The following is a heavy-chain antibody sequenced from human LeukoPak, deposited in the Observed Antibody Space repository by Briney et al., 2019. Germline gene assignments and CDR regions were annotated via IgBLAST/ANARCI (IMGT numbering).Heavy chain of an antibody. Sequence: SGPTLVNPTQTLTLACTFSRFSLSTSGMCVSWIRQPPGKALEWLARIDWDDDKYYSTSLKTRLTISKDTSKNQVVLTMTNMDPVDTATYYCARIRVSIAAAGTEAYYYYYGMDVWGQGTTVTVYS. CDR1: RFSLSTSGMC. D-gene: IGHD6-13*01. CDR3: ARIRVSIAAAGTEAYYYYYGMDV. V-gene: IGHV2-70*11. CDR2: IDWDDDK. J-gene: IGHJ6*02.